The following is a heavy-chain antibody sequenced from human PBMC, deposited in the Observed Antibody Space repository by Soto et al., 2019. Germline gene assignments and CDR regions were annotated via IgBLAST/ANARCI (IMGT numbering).Heavy chain of an antibody. Sequence: QVQLQQWGAGLLKPSETLSLTCAVYGGSFSGYYWSWIRQPPGKGLEWIGEINHSGSTNYNPSLKSRVTISVDTSKNQFSLELGSVTGADTAVYYCARGPVEYCSSPDAFDFWGQGKMVTVSS. CDR3: ARGPVEYCSSPDAFDF. V-gene: IGHV4-34*01. D-gene: IGHD6-6*01. CDR1: GGSFSGYY. CDR2: INHSGST. J-gene: IGHJ3*01.